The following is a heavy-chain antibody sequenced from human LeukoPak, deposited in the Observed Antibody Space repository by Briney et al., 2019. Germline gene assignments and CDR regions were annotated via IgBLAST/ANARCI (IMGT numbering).Heavy chain of an antibody. J-gene: IGHJ4*02. V-gene: IGHV1-58*02. CDR1: GFTFTSSA. D-gene: IGHD2-15*01. CDR3: AAGWVCSGGSCYYYFDY. CDR2: IVVGSGDT. Sequence: SVKVSCKASGFTFTSSAMQWVRQARGQRLEWIGWIVVGSGDTNYAQKFQERVTITRDMSTSTAYMELSSLRSEDTAVYYCAAGWVCSGGSCYYYFDYWGQGTLVTVSS.